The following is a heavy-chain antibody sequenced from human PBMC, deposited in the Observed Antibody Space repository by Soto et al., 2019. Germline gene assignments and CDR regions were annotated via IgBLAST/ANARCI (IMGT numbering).Heavy chain of an antibody. V-gene: IGHV4-59*01. J-gene: IGHJ1*01. D-gene: IGHD3-16*02. CDR3: AREGRDYIWGSYRSPKTEYFQH. CDR2: IYYSGST. CDR1: GGSISSYY. Sequence: SETLSLTCTVSGGSISSYYWSWIRQPPGKGLEWIGYIYYSGSTNYNPSLKSRVTISVDTSKNQFSLKLSSVTAADTAVYYCAREGRDYIWGSYRSPKTEYFQHWGQGTLVTVSS.